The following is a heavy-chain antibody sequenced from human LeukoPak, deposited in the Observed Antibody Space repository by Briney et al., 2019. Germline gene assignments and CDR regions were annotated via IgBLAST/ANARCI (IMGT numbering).Heavy chain of an antibody. CDR3: AKGGKWDVTPFDY. Sequence: GGSLRLSCAASGFTFTSYSMDWVRQAAGKGLEWVSTISGGGCSTYYADSVKGRFTISRDKSKNTLYLQVNSLRAEDTAVYYCAKGGKWDVTPFDYWGQGTLVTVSS. D-gene: IGHD1-26*01. J-gene: IGHJ4*02. CDR1: GFTFTSYS. CDR2: ISGGGCST. V-gene: IGHV3-23*01.